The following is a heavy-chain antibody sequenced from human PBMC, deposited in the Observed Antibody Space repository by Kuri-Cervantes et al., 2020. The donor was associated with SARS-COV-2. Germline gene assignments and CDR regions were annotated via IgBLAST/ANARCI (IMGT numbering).Heavy chain of an antibody. J-gene: IGHJ4*02. CDR1: GFTFSSYA. CDR2: ISGSGGST. CDR3: AKDLYFGPGSVRAVAPTGWDY. Sequence: GGSLRLSCAASGFTFSSYAMSWVRQAPGKGLEWVSAISGSGGSTYYADSVKGRFTISRDNSKNTLYLQMNSLRAEDTAVYYCAKDLYFGPGSVRAVAPTGWDYWGQGTLVTVSS. V-gene: IGHV3-23*01. D-gene: IGHD3/OR15-3a*01.